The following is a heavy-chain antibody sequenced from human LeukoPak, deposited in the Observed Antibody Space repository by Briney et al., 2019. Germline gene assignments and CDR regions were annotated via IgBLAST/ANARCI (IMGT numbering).Heavy chain of an antibody. V-gene: IGHV1-3*01. J-gene: IGHJ4*02. CDR3: ARGDGDYPPYYFDY. Sequence: ASVKVSCKASGYTFTSYAMHWVRQAPGQRLEWMGWINAGNGHTKYSQKFQGRVTITRDTSASTAYMELSSLRSEDTAVSYCARGDGDYPPYYFDYWGQGTLVTVSS. CDR2: INAGNGHT. D-gene: IGHD4-17*01. CDR1: GYTFTSYA.